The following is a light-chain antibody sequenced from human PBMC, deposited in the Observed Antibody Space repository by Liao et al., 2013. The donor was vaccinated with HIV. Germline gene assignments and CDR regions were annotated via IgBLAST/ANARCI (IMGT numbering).Light chain of an antibody. CDR2: YDK. CDR3: QVWDSGSDVV. V-gene: IGLV3-21*01. J-gene: IGLJ2*01. Sequence: SYELTQPPSVSVAPGKTARSTCGGNNIGSKSVHWYQXKPGQAPVLVIYYDKSRPSGIPERFSGSTSGNTATLTISRVEAGDEADYYCQVWDSGSDVVFGGGTKLTVL. CDR1: NIGSKS.